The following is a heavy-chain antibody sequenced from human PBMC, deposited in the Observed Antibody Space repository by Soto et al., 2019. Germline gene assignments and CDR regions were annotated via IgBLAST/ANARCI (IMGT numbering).Heavy chain of an antibody. D-gene: IGHD5-18*01. V-gene: IGHV3-33*01. CDR1: GFTFSSYG. CDR3: ARGDADTALLPYGMDV. CDR2: IWYDGSNK. Sequence: QVQLVESGGGVVQPGRSLRLSCAASGFTFSSYGMHWVRQAPGKGLEWVAVIWYDGSNKYYADSVKGRFTISRDNSKNTLYLQMNSRRAEDTAVYYCARGDADTALLPYGMDVWGQGTTVTVSS. J-gene: IGHJ6*02.